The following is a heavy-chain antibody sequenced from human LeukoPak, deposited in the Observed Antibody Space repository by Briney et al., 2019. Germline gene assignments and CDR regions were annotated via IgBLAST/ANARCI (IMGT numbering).Heavy chain of an antibody. CDR3: ARETEEWVY. CDR2: IYYSGST. J-gene: IGHJ4*02. Sequence: PSETLSLTCTVSGGSISSYYWSWIRQPPGKGLEWIGYIYYSGSTNYNPSLKGRVTISVDTSKNQFSLKLSSVTAADTAVYYCARETEEWVYWGQGTLVTVSS. D-gene: IGHD3-3*01. CDR1: GGSISSYY. V-gene: IGHV4-59*01.